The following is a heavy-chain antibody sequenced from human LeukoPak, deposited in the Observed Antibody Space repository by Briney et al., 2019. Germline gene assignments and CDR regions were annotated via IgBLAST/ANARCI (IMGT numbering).Heavy chain of an antibody. Sequence: GGSLRLSCAASGFTVSSNYMSWARQAPGKGLEWVSVIYSGGSTYYADSVKGRFTISRDNSKNTLNLQMNSLRAEDTAVYYCASHTRGYYDSSGYTGAFDIWGQGTMVTVSS. D-gene: IGHD3-22*01. CDR3: ASHTRGYYDSSGYTGAFDI. V-gene: IGHV3-66*02. J-gene: IGHJ3*02. CDR1: GFTVSSNY. CDR2: IYSGGST.